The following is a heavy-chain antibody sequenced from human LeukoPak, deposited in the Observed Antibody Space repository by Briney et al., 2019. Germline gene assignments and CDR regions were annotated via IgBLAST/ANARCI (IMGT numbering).Heavy chain of an antibody. D-gene: IGHD4/OR15-4a*01. CDR2: INHSGNT. J-gene: IGHJ4*02. CDR3: ARGKRWSGYYDAKGYFDY. Sequence: PSETLSLTCAVYGGSFSGYYWSWIRQPQGKGLEWIGEINHSGNTNYNPSLKSRVTISVDTSKNQFSLKLSSVTAADTAVYYCARGKRWSGYYDAKGYFDYWSQGTLVTVSS. CDR1: GGSFSGYY. V-gene: IGHV4-34*01.